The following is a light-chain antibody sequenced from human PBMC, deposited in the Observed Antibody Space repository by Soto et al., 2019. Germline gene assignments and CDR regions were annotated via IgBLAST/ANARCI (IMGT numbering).Light chain of an antibody. J-gene: IGLJ1*01. V-gene: IGLV2-8*01. CDR2: EVS. Sequence: QSALTQPPSASGSPGQSVTISCTGTSSDVGGYNYVSWYQQHPGKAPKLMIYEVSKRPSGVPDRFSGSKSGNTASLTISGLQPEDEAVYYCNSYTTNNDFVFGTGTKVTVL. CDR1: SSDVGGYNY. CDR3: NSYTTNNDFV.